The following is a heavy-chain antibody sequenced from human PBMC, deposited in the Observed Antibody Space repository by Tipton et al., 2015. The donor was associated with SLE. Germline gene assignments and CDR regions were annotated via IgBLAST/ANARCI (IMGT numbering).Heavy chain of an antibody. CDR3: AREDLGYGDYDY. D-gene: IGHD4-17*01. CDR2: INLDGSEK. Sequence: SLRLSCAASGFTFSGYWMSWVRQAPGKGLEWVANINLDGSEKFFVDSVKGRFTISRDNAKNSVYLQMDSLRVEDTAVYYCAREDLGYGDYDYWGQGTLVTVSS. V-gene: IGHV3-7*03. CDR1: GFTFSGYW. J-gene: IGHJ4*02.